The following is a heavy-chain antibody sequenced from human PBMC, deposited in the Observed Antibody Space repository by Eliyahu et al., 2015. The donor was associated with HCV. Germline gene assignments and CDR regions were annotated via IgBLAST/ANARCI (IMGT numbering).Heavy chain of an antibody. D-gene: IGHD6-19*01. CDR2: ISWNSGSI. CDR3: AKEAGYSSGLDY. J-gene: IGHJ4*02. CDR1: GFTFDDYA. V-gene: IGHV3-9*01. Sequence: EVQLVESGGGLVQPGRSLRLSCAASGFTFDDYAMHWVRQAPGKGLEWVSGISWNSGSIGYADSVKGRFTISRDNAKNSLYLQMNSLRAEDTALYYCAKEAGYSSGLDYWGQGTLVTVSS.